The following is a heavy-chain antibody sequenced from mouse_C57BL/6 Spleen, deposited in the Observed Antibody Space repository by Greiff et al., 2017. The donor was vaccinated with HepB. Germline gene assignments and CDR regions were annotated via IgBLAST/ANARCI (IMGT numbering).Heavy chain of an antibody. D-gene: IGHD2-3*01. CDR2: INPSSGYT. CDR1: GYTFTSYT. CDR3: ARRKDGYYDYAMDY. V-gene: IGHV1-4*01. Sequence: VQLQQSGAELARPGASVKMSCKASGYTFTSYTMHWVKQRPGQGLEWIGYINPSSGYTKYNQKFKDKATLTADKSSSTAYMQLSSLTSEDSAVYYCARRKDGYYDYAMDYWGQGTSVTVSS. J-gene: IGHJ4*01.